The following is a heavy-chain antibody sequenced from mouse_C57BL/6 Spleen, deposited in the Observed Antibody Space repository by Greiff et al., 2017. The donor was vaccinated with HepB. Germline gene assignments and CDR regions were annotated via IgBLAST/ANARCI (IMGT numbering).Heavy chain of an antibody. J-gene: IGHJ2*01. Sequence: VKLQESGPELVKPGASVKISCKASGYAFSSSWMNWVKQRPGKGLEWIGRIYPGDGDTNYNGKFKGKATLTADKSSSTAYMQLSSLTSEDSAVYFCGGTTVVATSYFDYWGQGTTLTVSS. D-gene: IGHD1-1*01. V-gene: IGHV1-82*01. CDR3: GGTTVVATSYFDY. CDR1: GYAFSSSW. CDR2: IYPGDGDT.